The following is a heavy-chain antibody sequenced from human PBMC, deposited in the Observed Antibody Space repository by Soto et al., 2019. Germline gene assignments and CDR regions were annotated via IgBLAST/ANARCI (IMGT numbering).Heavy chain of an antibody. CDR2: ISGSGGST. V-gene: IGHV3-23*01. CDR3: AKDRSAYYYGSGSYSFDP. Sequence: GGSLRLSCAASGFTFSSYAMSWVRQAPGKGLEWVSAISGSGGSTYYADSVKGRFTISRDNSKNTLYLQMNSLRAEDTAVYYCAKDRSAYYYGSGSYSFDPWGQGTLVTVSS. CDR1: GFTFSSYA. J-gene: IGHJ5*02. D-gene: IGHD3-10*01.